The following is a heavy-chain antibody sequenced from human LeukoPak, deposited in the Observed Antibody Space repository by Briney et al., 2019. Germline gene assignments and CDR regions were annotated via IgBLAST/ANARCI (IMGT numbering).Heavy chain of an antibody. Sequence: PGGSLRLSCAASGFTVSSNYMSWVRQAPGKGLEWVSVIYSGGSTYYADSVKGRFTISRDNSKNTLYLRMNSLRAEDTAVYYCAKLVTVTTRFVYWGQGTLVTVSS. CDR2: IYSGGST. CDR3: AKLVTVTTRFVY. V-gene: IGHV3-53*01. D-gene: IGHD4-17*01. J-gene: IGHJ4*02. CDR1: GFTVSSNY.